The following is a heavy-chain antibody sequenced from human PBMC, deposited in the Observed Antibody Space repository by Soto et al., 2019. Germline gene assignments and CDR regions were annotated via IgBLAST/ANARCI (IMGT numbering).Heavy chain of an antibody. CDR3: ARDRLRGYDSSGFYS. J-gene: IGHJ4*02. CDR1: GYTFTSYD. V-gene: IGHV1-8*01. D-gene: IGHD3-22*01. Sequence: ASVKVSCKASGYTFTSYDINWVRQATGQGLEWMGWMNPNNGNTNYAQKFEDRVTMTTATSTNTVFLELRSLKSDDTAIYYCARDRLRGYDSSGFYSWGQGTMVTVS. CDR2: MNPNNGNT.